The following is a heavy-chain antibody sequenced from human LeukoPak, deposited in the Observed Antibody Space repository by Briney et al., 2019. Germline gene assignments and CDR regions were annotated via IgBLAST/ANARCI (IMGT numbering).Heavy chain of an antibody. Sequence: TGGSLRLSCAASGFTFSSYGMHWVRQAPGKGLEWVAVISYDGSNKYYADSVKGRFTISRDNSKNTLYLQMNSLRAEDTAVYYCAKDEVGATTGGYFDYWGQGTLVTVSS. CDR2: ISYDGSNK. V-gene: IGHV3-30*18. CDR1: GFTFSSYG. D-gene: IGHD1-26*01. J-gene: IGHJ4*02. CDR3: AKDEVGATTGGYFDY.